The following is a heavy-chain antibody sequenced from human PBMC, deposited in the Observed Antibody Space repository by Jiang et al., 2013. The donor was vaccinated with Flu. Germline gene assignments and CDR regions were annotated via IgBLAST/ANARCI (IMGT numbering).Heavy chain of an antibody. Sequence: GPGLVKPSGTLSLTCAVSGGSISSSNWWSWVRQPPGKGLEWIGEIYHSGSTNYNPSLKSRVTISVDKSKNQFSLKLSSVTAADTAVYYCARWTLRLGVPAAMSQVFAFDIWGQGTMVTVSS. CDR3: ARWTLRLGVPAAMSQVFAFDI. CDR1: GGSISSSNW. CDR2: IYHSGST. D-gene: IGHD2-2*01. J-gene: IGHJ3*02. V-gene: IGHV4-4*02.